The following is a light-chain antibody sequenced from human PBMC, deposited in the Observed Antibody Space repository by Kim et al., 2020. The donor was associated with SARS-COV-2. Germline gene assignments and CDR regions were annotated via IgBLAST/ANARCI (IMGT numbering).Light chain of an antibody. J-gene: IGLJ2*01. CDR2: NVT. V-gene: IGLV2-14*03. CDR3: SSFTSSGTFV. Sequence: GQSITISCTGSSGYIGRYNFVTWYQQHPDKAPKLMIYNVTKRPSGVSNRFSGSKTGNTASLTISGLQAEDEVDYYCSSFTSSGTFVFGGGTKVTVL. CDR1: SGYIGRYNF.